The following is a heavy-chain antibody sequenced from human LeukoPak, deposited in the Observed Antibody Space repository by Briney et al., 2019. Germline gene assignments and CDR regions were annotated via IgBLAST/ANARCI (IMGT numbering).Heavy chain of an antibody. Sequence: ALVKVSCKASGYTFTSYGISWVRQAPGQGLEWMGWISAYNGNTNYAQKLQGRVTMTTDTSTSTAYMELRSLRSDDTAVYYCALIVVVPAAMNYYYYYGMDVWGQGTTVTVSS. CDR1: GYTFTSYG. J-gene: IGHJ6*02. CDR2: ISAYNGNT. D-gene: IGHD2-2*01. V-gene: IGHV1-18*01. CDR3: ALIVVVPAAMNYYYYYGMDV.